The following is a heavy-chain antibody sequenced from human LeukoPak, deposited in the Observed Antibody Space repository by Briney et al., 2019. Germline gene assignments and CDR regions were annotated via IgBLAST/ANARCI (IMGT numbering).Heavy chain of an antibody. CDR3: ARLGSGWFHFDY. CDR1: GYTFTGYY. D-gene: IGHD6-19*01. CDR2: ISPNSGAT. V-gene: IGHV1-2*02. J-gene: IGHJ4*02. Sequence: GASVKVSCKASGYTFTGYYMHWVRQAPGQGLEWLGWISPNSGATKSAQKFQGRVTMTSDTSISTAYMELSRLTSDDTAVYYCARLGSGWFHFDYWGQGTLVTVSS.